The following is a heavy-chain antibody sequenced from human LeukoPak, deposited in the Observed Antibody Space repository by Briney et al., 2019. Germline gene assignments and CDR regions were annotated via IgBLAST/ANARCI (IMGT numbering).Heavy chain of an antibody. V-gene: IGHV3-66*01. CDR2: IYSGGST. D-gene: IGHD3-16*01. J-gene: IGHJ4*02. CDR3: ARAASYGIFDY. CDR1: GFTVSSNY. Sequence: GGSLRLSCAASGFTVSSNYMSWVRQAPGKGLEWVSVIYSGGSTYYADSVKGRFTISRDNSKNTLYLQMNSLRAEDTAVYYCARAASYGIFDYWGQGTLVTVSS.